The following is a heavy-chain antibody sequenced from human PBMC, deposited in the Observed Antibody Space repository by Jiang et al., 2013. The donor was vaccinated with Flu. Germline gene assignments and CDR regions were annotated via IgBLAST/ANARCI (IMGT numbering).Heavy chain of an antibody. CDR2: ISYDGSI. Sequence: GKGLEWVAVISYDGSINTTQTPCKGRFTISRDNSKNTLYLQMNSLRAEDTAVYYCARVKVGSSTNWFDPWGQGTLVTVSS. J-gene: IGHJ5*02. D-gene: IGHD6-6*01. V-gene: IGHV3-30-3*01. CDR3: ARVKVGSSTNWFDP.